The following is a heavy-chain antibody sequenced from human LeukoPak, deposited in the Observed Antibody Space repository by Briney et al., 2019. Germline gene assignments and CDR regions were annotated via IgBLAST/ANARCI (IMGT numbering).Heavy chain of an antibody. J-gene: IGHJ5*02. Sequence: ASVKVSCKASGFTFTSYDINWVRQASGQGLEWVGWMNPNNGNTGYAQKFQGRVTMTRDTSISTAYMELGGLRSEDTAVYYCVRDGEGAAISVNYWFDPWGQGTLVTVSS. CDR1: GFTFTSYD. V-gene: IGHV1-8*01. D-gene: IGHD2-2*02. CDR3: VRDGEGAAISVNYWFDP. CDR2: MNPNNGNT.